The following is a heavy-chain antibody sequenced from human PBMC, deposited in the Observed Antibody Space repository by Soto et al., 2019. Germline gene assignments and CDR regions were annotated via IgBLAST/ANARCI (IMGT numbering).Heavy chain of an antibody. J-gene: IGHJ5*02. CDR2: ISYDGSNK. CDR1: GFTFSSYG. D-gene: IGHD3-3*01. Sequence: GGSLRLSCAASGFTFSSYGMHWVRQAPGKGLEWVAVISYDGSNKYYADSVKGRFTISRDNSKNTLYLQMNSLRAEDTAVYYCAKDYYDFWSGYYSNWFDPWGQGTLVTVSS. V-gene: IGHV3-30*18. CDR3: AKDYYDFWSGYYSNWFDP.